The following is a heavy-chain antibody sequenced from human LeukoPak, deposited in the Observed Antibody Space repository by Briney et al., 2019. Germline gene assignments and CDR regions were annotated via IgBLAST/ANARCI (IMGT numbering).Heavy chain of an antibody. J-gene: IGHJ4*02. Sequence: GSSVKVSCKASGGTFSSYAISWVRQAPGQGLEWMGRIIPILGIANYAQKFQGRVTITADKSTSTAYMELSSLRSEDTAVYYCAEGGVKLSSSCDYWGQGTLVTVSS. D-gene: IGHD6-13*01. V-gene: IGHV1-69*04. CDR3: AEGGVKLSSSCDY. CDR1: GGTFSSYA. CDR2: IIPILGIA.